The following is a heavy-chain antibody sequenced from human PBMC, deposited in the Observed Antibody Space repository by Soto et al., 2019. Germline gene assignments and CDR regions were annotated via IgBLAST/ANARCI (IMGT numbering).Heavy chain of an antibody. J-gene: IGHJ4*02. CDR1: GASVRSAGYY. D-gene: IGHD4-17*01. V-gene: IGHV4-30-4*01. CDR2: IYNSGGS. CDR3: VGTGTTDDY. Sequence: SETLSLTCSVSGASVRSAGYYWSCIRQAPGKGLEWIGYIYNSGGSYYNPSLKGRLTISIDTSKNQFSLKLNSVTAADTAIYYCVGTGTTDDYWGRGTLVTVSS.